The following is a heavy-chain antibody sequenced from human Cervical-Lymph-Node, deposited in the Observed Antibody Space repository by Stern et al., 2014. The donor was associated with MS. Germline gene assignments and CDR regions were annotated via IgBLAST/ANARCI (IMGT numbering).Heavy chain of an antibody. J-gene: IGHJ6*02. Sequence: VQLVESGGGLVRPGGSLRLSCAASGFTFSDYYMTWIRQAPGKGLEWLAYISSGADTMYYADSVKGRFTISRDNAENSLYLQMNNLRAEDTAVYYCARGRVSYNGMDVRGQGTTVTVS. CDR1: GFTFSDYY. D-gene: IGHD3-10*01. V-gene: IGHV3-11*01. CDR3: ARGRVSYNGMDV. CDR2: ISSGADTM.